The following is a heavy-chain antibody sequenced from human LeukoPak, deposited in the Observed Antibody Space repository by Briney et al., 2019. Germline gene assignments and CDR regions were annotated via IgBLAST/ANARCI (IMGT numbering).Heavy chain of an antibody. J-gene: IGHJ4*02. V-gene: IGHV3-53*01. CDR1: GFTVSSNY. CDR3: ARDCYDSSGYYYFDY. Sequence: PGGSLRLSCAASGFTVSSNYMSWVRQAPGKGLEWVSVIYSGGSTYYADSVKGRFTISRDNSKNTLYLQMNSLRAEDTAVYYCARDCYDSSGYYYFDYWGQGTLVTVSS. CDR2: IYSGGST. D-gene: IGHD3-22*01.